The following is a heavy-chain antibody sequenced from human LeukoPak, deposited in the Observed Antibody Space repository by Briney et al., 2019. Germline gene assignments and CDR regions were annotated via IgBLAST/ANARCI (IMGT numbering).Heavy chain of an antibody. CDR2: ISGSGGST. CDR1: VLTFSSYA. CDR3: AKDQQWLVQYYFDY. V-gene: IGHV3-23*01. D-gene: IGHD6-19*01. Sequence: PGGSLRLSCAASVLTFSSYAMSWVRQAPGKGLEWVSAISGSGGSTYYADSVKGRFTISRDNSKNTLYLQMNSLRAEDTAVYYCAKDQQWLVQYYFDYWGQGTLVTASS. J-gene: IGHJ4*02.